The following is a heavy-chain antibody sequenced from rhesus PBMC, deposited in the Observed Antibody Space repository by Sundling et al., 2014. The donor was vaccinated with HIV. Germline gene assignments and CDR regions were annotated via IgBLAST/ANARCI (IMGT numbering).Heavy chain of an antibody. CDR3: ARGTGVIIPFDY. CDR1: GGSVSSSY. V-gene: IGHV4-169*01. D-gene: IGHD3-22*01. CDR2: LYGSGSGT. J-gene: IGHJ4*01. Sequence: QLHLQESGPGLVKPSETLSVTCTVSGGSVSSSYWSWIRQAPGKGLEWIGFLYGSGSGTKYNPSLKSRVTLSVDTSKNQFSLKLSSVTAADTAVYYCARGTGVIIPFDYWGQGVLVTVSS.